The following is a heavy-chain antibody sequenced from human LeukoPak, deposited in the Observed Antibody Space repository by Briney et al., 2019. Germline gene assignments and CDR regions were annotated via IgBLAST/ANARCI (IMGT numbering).Heavy chain of an antibody. CDR1: GGSISSGDW. V-gene: IGHV4-4*02. J-gene: IGHJ4*02. Sequence: SETLSLTCAVSGGSISSGDWWSWVRQPPGKGLEWIGEIYHSGSTNYNPSLKSRVTISVDKSKNQFSLNLSSATAADMAVYYCARRYASGTWFDYWGQGTLVTVSS. CDR2: IYHSGST. CDR3: ARRYASGTWFDY. D-gene: IGHD6-19*01.